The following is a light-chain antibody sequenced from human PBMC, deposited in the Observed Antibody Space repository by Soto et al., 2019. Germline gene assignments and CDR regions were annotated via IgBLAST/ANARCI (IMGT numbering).Light chain of an antibody. J-gene: IGKJ2*01. CDR3: QQYDNIPPYT. CDR2: DAS. CDR1: QDIKNF. V-gene: IGKV1-33*01. Sequence: DIQMTQSPSSLSASVGDRVTITCQASQDIKNFLNWYQQRPGKAPKLLIYDASDLETGVPSRFSGSGSGTDFTLTITNLQPEDIATYYCQQYDNIPPYTFGQGTKLEIK.